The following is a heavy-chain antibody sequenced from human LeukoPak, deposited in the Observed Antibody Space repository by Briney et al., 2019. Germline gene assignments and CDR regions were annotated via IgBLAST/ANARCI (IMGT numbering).Heavy chain of an antibody. CDR3: ARSRGSGSHYYYYGMDV. CDR1: GGSFSGYY. Sequence: SETLSLTCAVYGGSFSGYYWSWIRQPPGKGLEWIGEINHSGSTNYNPSLKSRVTMSVDTSKNQFSLKLSSVTAADTAVYYCARSRGSGSHYYYYGMDVWGQGTTVTVSS. D-gene: IGHD3-10*01. V-gene: IGHV4-34*01. J-gene: IGHJ6*02. CDR2: INHSGST.